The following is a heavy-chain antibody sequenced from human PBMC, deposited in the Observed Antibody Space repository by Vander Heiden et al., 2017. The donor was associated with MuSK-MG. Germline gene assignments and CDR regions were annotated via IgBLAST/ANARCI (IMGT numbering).Heavy chain of an antibody. J-gene: IGHJ4*02. Sequence: EVQLLESGGGLVQPGGSLRLSCVASGFTFSSDAMSWVRQAPGKGLEWVSTITGSGGSTFYADSVKGRFTISRDISKNTVYLQMDSLRADDTAVYYCAKLVTYWGQGTLVTVSS. D-gene: IGHD1-26*01. CDR1: GFTFSSDA. CDR3: AKLVTY. CDR2: ITGSGGST. V-gene: IGHV3-23*01.